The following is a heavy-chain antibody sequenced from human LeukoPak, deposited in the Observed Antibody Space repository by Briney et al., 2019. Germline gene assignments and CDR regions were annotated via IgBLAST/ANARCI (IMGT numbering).Heavy chain of an antibody. V-gene: IGHV3-66*01. D-gene: IGHD6-13*01. Sequence: GGSLRLSCAASGFTVSSNYMSWVRQAPGRGLEWVSVIYSGGSTYYADSVKGRFTISRDNSKNTLYLQMNSLRAEDTAVYYCAREAGSSWGLDYWGQGALVTVSS. CDR1: GFTVSSNY. CDR2: IYSGGST. CDR3: AREAGSSWGLDY. J-gene: IGHJ4*02.